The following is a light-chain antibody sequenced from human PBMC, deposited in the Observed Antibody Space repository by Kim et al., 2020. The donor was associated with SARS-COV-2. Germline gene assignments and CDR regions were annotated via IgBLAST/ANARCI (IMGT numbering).Light chain of an antibody. Sequence: DIQMTQFPSTLSASVGDRVTMTCWASQSITTWLAWHQQRPGKAPKLLIYKASTLESGVPSRFSGSGSRTEFTLTITSLQPDDSATYYCQQYNTYSPITFGQGTKLEI. CDR3: QQYNTYSPIT. V-gene: IGKV1-5*03. CDR2: KAS. CDR1: QSITTW. J-gene: IGKJ2*01.